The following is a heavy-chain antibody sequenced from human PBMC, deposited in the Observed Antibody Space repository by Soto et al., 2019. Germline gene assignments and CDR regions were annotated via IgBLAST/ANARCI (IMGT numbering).Heavy chain of an antibody. V-gene: IGHV4-31*03. Sequence: QVQLQESGPGLVKPSQTLSLTCTVSGGSISSGGYYWSWIRQHPGKGLEWIGYIYYSGSTYYNPSRKSRVTRSGDTSKNQFSLKLSSVTAADTAVYYCARDDCSSTSCFLDYWGQGTLVTVSS. CDR2: IYYSGST. CDR3: ARDDCSSTSCFLDY. J-gene: IGHJ4*02. CDR1: GGSISSGGYY. D-gene: IGHD2-2*01.